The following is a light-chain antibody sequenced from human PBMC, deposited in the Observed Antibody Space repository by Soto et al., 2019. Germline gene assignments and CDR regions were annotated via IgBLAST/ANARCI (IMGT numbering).Light chain of an antibody. J-gene: IGKJ5*01. V-gene: IGKV3-20*01. Sequence: EIVMTQSPATLSVSPGERATLSCRASQSVSSSYLAWYQQKPGPPTRLLIYGASGRATGIPDRFSGSGSGTDFTLTINRLEPEDSAVYYCQQYRSLITFGQGTRLEIK. CDR3: QQYRSLIT. CDR2: GAS. CDR1: QSVSSSY.